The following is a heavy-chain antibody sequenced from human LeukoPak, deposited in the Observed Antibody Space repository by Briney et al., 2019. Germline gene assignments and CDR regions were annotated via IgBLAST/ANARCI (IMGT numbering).Heavy chain of an antibody. D-gene: IGHD3-10*01. J-gene: IGHJ4*02. CDR1: GGSISSYY. CDR3: AKGIWFGSYANDY. V-gene: IGHV3-23*01. Sequence: HPSETLSLTCTVSGGSISSYYWSWVRQAPGKGLEWVSVISGSGGGTYYADSVKGRFTISRDNSKNTLYLQMNSLRAEDTAVYYCAKGIWFGSYANDYWGQGTLVTVSS. CDR2: ISGSGGGT.